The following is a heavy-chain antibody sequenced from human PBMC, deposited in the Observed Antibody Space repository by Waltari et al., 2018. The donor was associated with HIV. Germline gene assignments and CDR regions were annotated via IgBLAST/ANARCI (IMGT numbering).Heavy chain of an antibody. CDR1: GFTFSSYD. D-gene: IGHD7-27*01. V-gene: IGHV3-13*04. Sequence: EVQLVESGGGLVQPGGSLRLSCAASGFTFSSYDMHWVRQATGKGLEWVSAIGTAGDTYYPGSVKGRFTISRENAKNSLYLQMNSLRAGDTAVYYCARGLTGVGPYYYDGRDVWGQGTTVTVSS. J-gene: IGHJ6*02. CDR3: ARGLTGVGPYYYDGRDV. CDR2: IGTAGDT.